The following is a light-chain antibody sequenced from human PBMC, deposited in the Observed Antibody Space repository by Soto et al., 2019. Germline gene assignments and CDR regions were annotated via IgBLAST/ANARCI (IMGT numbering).Light chain of an antibody. V-gene: IGKV3-20*01. CDR2: GAA. CDR1: QSVSSRY. CDR3: QQFGSSSYT. Sequence: EIVLTQSPGTLSLSAGERATLSCRASQSVSSRYLAWYQQKSGQAPRLLVSGAASRASGIPDSFSGSGSGTDFTLTISGLEPEDLAVYYCQQFGSSSYTFGQGTKLEIK. J-gene: IGKJ2*01.